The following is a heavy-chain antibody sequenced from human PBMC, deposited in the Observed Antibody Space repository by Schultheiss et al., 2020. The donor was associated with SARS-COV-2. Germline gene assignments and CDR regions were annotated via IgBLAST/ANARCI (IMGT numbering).Heavy chain of an antibody. CDR3: ATGAGVTDDDY. J-gene: IGHJ4*02. D-gene: IGHD5-18*01. CDR1: GFTFSSYA. CDR2: IKSKTEGGTT. Sequence: GESLKISCAASGFTFSSYAMSWVRQAPGKGLEWVGRIKSKTEGGTTDYAAPVKGRFTISRDDSKNTVYLQMNGLKTEDTGVYYCATGAGVTDDDYWGQGTLVTVSS. V-gene: IGHV3-15*01.